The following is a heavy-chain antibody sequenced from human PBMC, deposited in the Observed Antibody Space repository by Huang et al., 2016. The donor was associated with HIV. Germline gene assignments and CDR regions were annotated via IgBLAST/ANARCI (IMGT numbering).Heavy chain of an antibody. CDR2: VYDSGTT. CDR1: GYSVSSHY. D-gene: IGHD6-19*01. CDR3: VRDQGRLAVGGIDNWFDP. V-gene: IGHV4-59*02. Sequence: QVRLQESGPGLVKPSETLSLSCTVSGYSVSSHYWGWIRHPPGKGLELIGTVYDSGTTKYNPRLKMRITISVDTSKNGFSLNITSVSAADTAMYFCVRDQGRLAVGGIDNWFDPWGQGALVTVSS. J-gene: IGHJ5*02.